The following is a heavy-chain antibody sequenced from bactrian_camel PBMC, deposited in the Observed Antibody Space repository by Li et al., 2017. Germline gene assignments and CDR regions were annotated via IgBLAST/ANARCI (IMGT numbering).Heavy chain of an antibody. CDR1: GDTSSDYS. CDR2: RNVDGIT. CDR3: KTYGPTWCATGS. J-gene: IGHJ6*01. V-gene: IGHV3S53*01. Sequence: HVQLVESGGGSVQAGGSLRLSCVASGDTSSDYSMAWFRQVPGKQREWVSSRNVDGITTYTDSVKGRFTVSTDNPEDTVYLQMDNLKPEDTAMYSCKTYGPTWCATGSWGRGTQVTVS. D-gene: IGHD2*01.